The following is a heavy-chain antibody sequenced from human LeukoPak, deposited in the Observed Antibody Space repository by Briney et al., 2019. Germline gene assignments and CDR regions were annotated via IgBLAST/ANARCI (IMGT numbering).Heavy chain of an antibody. J-gene: IGHJ4*02. V-gene: IGHV3-48*04. CDR3: ARGAHSSSWYGAIDY. D-gene: IGHD6-13*01. CDR1: GFTFSSYS. Sequence: GGSLRLSCAASGFTFSSYSMNWVRKAPGKGLEWVSYISNSSSTIYYADSVKGRFTISRDNAKNSLYLQMNSLRAEDTAVYYCARGAHSSSWYGAIDYWGQGTLVTVSS. CDR2: ISNSSSTI.